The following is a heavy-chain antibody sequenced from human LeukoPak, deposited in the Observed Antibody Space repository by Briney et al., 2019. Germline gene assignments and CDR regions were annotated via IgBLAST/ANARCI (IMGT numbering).Heavy chain of an antibody. J-gene: IGHJ3*02. CDR2: IKSKADGGTT. V-gene: IGHV3-15*01. CDR3: TTGYYYDSSGYSAFDI. D-gene: IGHD3-22*01. CDR1: GFTFSNAW. Sequence: PGGSLRLSCAASGFTFSNAWMSWVRQAPGKGLEWVGRIKSKADGGTTDYAAPVKGRFTISRDDSKNTLYLQMNSLKTEDTAVYYCTTGYYYDSSGYSAFDIWGQGTMVTVSS.